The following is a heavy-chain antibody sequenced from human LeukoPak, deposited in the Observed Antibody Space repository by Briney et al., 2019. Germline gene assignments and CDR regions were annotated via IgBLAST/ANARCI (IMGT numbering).Heavy chain of an antibody. D-gene: IGHD1-1*01. CDR3: ATGETGSTLGGY. J-gene: IGHJ4*02. CDR1: GGPLSAYY. Sequence: SETLSLTCTVSGGPLSAYYWTWIRQPPGKGLEWIGYIYDSGSANYNPSLKSRVTISVDTSKNQFSLKLTSVTAADTAVYYCATGETGSTLGGYWGQGTLVTVSS. CDR2: IYDSGSA. V-gene: IGHV4-59*01.